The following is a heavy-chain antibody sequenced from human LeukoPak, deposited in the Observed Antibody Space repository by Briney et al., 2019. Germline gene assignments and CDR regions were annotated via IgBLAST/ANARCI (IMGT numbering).Heavy chain of an antibody. J-gene: IGHJ4*02. V-gene: IGHV4-31*03. CDR3: ARVLASGEYYFDY. D-gene: IGHD2-21*01. CDR1: GGSISSGGDY. CDR2: IYSSGT. Sequence: TPSETLSLTCTVSGGSISSGGDYWSWIRQHPGKGLEWIGYIYSSGTYYSPSLKSRVTISADTSKNQFSLKVTSVTTADTAVYYCARVLASGEYYFDYWGQGTLVTVSS.